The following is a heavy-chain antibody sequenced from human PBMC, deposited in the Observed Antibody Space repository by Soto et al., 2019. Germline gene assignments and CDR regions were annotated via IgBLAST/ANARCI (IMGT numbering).Heavy chain of an antibody. D-gene: IGHD4-4*01. Sequence: ASVKVSCKASGYSFTGYDINWVRQAPGQGLEWMGWMNPNTGGTGYAQKFQGRVTMTRNTSISTAYMELSSLRPDDTAVYYCARAKTTVSRNDYWGQGTLVTVS. CDR3: ARAKTTVSRNDY. V-gene: IGHV1-8*01. CDR2: MNPNTGGT. CDR1: GYSFTGYD. J-gene: IGHJ4*02.